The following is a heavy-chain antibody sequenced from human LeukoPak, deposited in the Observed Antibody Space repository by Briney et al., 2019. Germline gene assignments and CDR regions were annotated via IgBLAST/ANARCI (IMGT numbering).Heavy chain of an antibody. D-gene: IGHD3-10*01. V-gene: IGHV3-33*01. CDR3: ARDSYQDYYGRFDP. CDR1: GFSFSNHG. J-gene: IGHJ5*02. CDR2: IWDDGNNK. Sequence: GGSLRLSCAASGFSFSNHGMHWVRQALGKRLEWVAVIWDDGNNKRYANSVNGRFTISRDNSENTLYLQMNGLTAEDTAMYYCARDSYQDYYGRFDPWGQGTPVIVSS.